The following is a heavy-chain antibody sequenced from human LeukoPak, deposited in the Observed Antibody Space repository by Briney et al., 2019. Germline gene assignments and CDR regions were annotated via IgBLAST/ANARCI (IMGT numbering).Heavy chain of an antibody. CDR2: IGASGADT. Sequence: PGGSLRLSCGASGFTFGSYAMTWVRQAPGKGLDWVSVIGASGADTYYADSVKGRFTISRDNAKNTLYLHMSSLRAEDTAVYVCARRPCDSSGYYLGAFHAWGQGTTVTVSS. V-gene: IGHV3-23*01. J-gene: IGHJ3*01. D-gene: IGHD3-22*01. CDR3: ARRPCDSSGYYLGAFHA. CDR1: GFTFGSYA.